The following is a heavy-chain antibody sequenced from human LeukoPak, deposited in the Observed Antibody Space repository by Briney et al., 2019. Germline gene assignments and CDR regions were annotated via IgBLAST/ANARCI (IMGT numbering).Heavy chain of an antibody. Sequence: SVKVSCKASGGTFSSYAISWVRQAPGQGLEWMGGIIAIIGTANYAQKFQGRVTITADESTSTAYMELSSLRSEDTAVYYCARGEDIVVVPAAFAEYFQHWGQGTLVTVS. V-gene: IGHV1-69*13. D-gene: IGHD2-2*01. CDR2: IIAIIGTA. J-gene: IGHJ1*01. CDR1: GGTFSSYA. CDR3: ARGEDIVVVPAAFAEYFQH.